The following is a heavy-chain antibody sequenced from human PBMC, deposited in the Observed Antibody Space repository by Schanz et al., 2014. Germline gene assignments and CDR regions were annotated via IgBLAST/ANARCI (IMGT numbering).Heavy chain of an antibody. CDR2: IHHSGST. V-gene: IGHV4-34*01. J-gene: IGHJ4*02. CDR3: ARHRDEMATVSSPFDY. Sequence: QVQLQQWGAGLLKPSETLSLTCAVYGGSFSGYYWTWIRQPPGKGLEWIGEIHHSGSTYYNPSLKSRVTIPKAPPKNQFSLRLPSVTAADTAVYYCARHRDEMATVSSPFDYWGQGILVTVSS. CDR1: GGSFSGYY. D-gene: IGHD2-15*01.